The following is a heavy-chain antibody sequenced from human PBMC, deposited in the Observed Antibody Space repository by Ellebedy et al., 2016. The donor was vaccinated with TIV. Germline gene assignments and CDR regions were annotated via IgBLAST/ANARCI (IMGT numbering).Heavy chain of an antibody. D-gene: IGHD1-20*01. V-gene: IGHV3-48*03. CDR3: SGHPSSNWFTF. CDR1: GFTFKTYA. Sequence: GESLKISCSASGFTFKTYAMTWVRQTPGKGLEWLSYIGPSGSPIFYADSVKGRFTVSRDNAKDSLYLQMNRLRSDDTTLYYCSGHPSSNWFTFWGQGTRVNASS. CDR2: IGPSGSPI. J-gene: IGHJ1*01.